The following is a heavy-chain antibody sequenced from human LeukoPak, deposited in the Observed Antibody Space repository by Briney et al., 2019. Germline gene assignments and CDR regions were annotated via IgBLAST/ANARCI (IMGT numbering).Heavy chain of an antibody. CDR1: GGSISSGGYS. J-gene: IGHJ5*02. D-gene: IGHD3-10*01. Sequence: SQTLSLTCAVSGGSISSGGYSWSWIRQPPGKALEWIGYIYHSGSTNYNPSLKSRVTISVDRSNNQFSLKLTSVTAADTAVYYCARSMPFGEYWFDPWGQGTLVTVSS. V-gene: IGHV4-30-2*01. CDR2: IYHSGST. CDR3: ARSMPFGEYWFDP.